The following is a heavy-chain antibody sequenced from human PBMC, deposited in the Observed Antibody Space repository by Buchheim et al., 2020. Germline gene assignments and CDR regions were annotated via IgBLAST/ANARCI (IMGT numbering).Heavy chain of an antibody. CDR1: GGSFSGYY. J-gene: IGHJ4*02. CDR3: ARGERRYYGSGRSCYFDY. CDR2: INHSGST. D-gene: IGHD3-10*01. Sequence: QVQLQQWGAGLLKPSETLSLTCAVYGGSFSGYYWSWIRQPPGKGLEWIGEINHSGSTNYNPSLKSRVTISVDTSKNQVSLKLSSVTAADTAVYYCARGERRYYGSGRSCYFDYWGQGTL. V-gene: IGHV4-34*01.